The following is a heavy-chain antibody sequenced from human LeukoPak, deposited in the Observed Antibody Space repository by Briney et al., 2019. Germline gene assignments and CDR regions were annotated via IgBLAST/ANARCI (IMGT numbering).Heavy chain of an antibody. Sequence: SETLSLTCTVSGGSISSYYWNWIRQPPGKGLEWIGYIYYSGSTNYNPSLKSRVTISVDASKNQFSLKLSSVTAADTAVYYCARLSIYCGGDCYITHFDYWGQGTLVTVSS. CDR2: IYYSGST. D-gene: IGHD2-21*02. CDR1: GGSISSYY. V-gene: IGHV4-59*12. J-gene: IGHJ4*02. CDR3: ARLSIYCGGDCYITHFDY.